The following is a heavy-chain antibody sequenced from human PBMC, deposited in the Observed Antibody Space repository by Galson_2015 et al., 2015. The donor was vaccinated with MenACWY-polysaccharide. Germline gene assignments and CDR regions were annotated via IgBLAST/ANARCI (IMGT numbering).Heavy chain of an antibody. CDR2: AHYSGNT. Sequence: SETLSLTCPVSGGSISDTFWSWIRQPPGKGLEWIGYAHYSGNTNYSPSLKSRVTMSVDTSKNQFSLNLSSVTAADTAVYYCTRDNNNYGDYWGQGTLVTVSS. D-gene: IGHD4-11*01. J-gene: IGHJ4*02. CDR3: TRDNNNYGDY. CDR1: GGSISDTF. V-gene: IGHV4-59*01.